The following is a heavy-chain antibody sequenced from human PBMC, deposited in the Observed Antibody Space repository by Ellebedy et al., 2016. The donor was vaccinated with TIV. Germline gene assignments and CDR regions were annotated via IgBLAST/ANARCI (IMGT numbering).Heavy chain of an antibody. CDR3: ARLVGATGERTVDY. CDR2: ISAYNGNT. CDR1: GYTFTSYG. J-gene: IGHJ4*02. D-gene: IGHD1-26*01. Sequence: ASVKVSCXASGYTFTSYGISWVRQAPGQGLEWMGWISAYNGNTNYAQKLQGRVTMTTDTSTSTAYMELRSLRSDDTAVYYCARLVGATGERTVDYWGQGTLVTVSS. V-gene: IGHV1-18*01.